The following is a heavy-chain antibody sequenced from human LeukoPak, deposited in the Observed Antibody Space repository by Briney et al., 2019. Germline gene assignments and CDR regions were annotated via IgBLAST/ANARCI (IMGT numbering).Heavy chain of an antibody. CDR2: IYYSGST. Sequence: SETLSLTCTVSGGSISSYYWSWIRQPPGKGLEWIGYIYYSGSTNHNPSLKSRVTISVDTSKNQFSLKLSSVTAADTAVYYCARAIAVAGTRWFDPWGQGTLVTVSS. CDR3: ARAIAVAGTRWFDP. J-gene: IGHJ5*02. V-gene: IGHV4-59*08. CDR1: GGSISSYY. D-gene: IGHD6-19*01.